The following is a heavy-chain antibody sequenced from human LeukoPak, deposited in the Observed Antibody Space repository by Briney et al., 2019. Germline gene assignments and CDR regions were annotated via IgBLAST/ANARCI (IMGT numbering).Heavy chain of an antibody. J-gene: IGHJ3*02. CDR1: GVSISSGSNY. CDR2: IYSRGNT. Sequence: PSETLSLTCSVSGVSISSGSNYWGWIRQPPGKTLEWIGSIYSRGNTYYNPSLKSRVIILIDTAKNQFSLKLSSVTAADTAVYYCARDPGGSGRRNDAFDIWGQGTMVTVSS. D-gene: IGHD6-19*01. CDR3: ARDPGGSGRRNDAFDI. V-gene: IGHV4-39*07.